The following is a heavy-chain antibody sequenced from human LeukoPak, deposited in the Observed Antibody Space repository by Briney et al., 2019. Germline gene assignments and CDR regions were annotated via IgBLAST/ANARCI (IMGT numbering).Heavy chain of an antibody. D-gene: IGHD4-11*01. CDR1: GFTVSSNY. J-gene: IGHJ4*02. CDR2: INTDGSST. CDR3: ATMTSH. Sequence: PGGSLRLSCAASGFTVSSNYMSWVRQAPGKGLVWVSRINTDGSSTVYADSVRGRFTISRDNAKNTLYLQMNSLRAEDTAVYYCATMTSHWGQGTLVTVSS. V-gene: IGHV3-74*01.